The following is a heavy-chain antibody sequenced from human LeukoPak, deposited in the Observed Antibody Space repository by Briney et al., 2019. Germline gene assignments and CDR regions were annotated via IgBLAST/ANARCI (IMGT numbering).Heavy chain of an antibody. V-gene: IGHV1-8*01. D-gene: IGHD3-22*01. CDR2: MNPNSGNT. Sequence: ASVKVSCKASGYTFTSYDINWVRQATGQGLEWMGWMNPNSGNTGYAQKFQGRVTMTRNTSISTAYMELSSLRSEDTAVYYCARDYYDSSGSNGGWFDPWGQGTLATVSS. CDR1: GYTFTSYD. J-gene: IGHJ5*02. CDR3: ARDYYDSSGSNGGWFDP.